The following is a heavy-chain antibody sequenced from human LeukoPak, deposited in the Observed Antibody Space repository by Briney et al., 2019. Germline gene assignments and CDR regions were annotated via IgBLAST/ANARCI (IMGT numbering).Heavy chain of an antibody. CDR2: INHSGST. D-gene: IGHD3-3*01. V-gene: IGHV4-34*01. CDR1: XGSFSGYY. J-gene: IGHJ4*02. CDR3: ARGLTRTVPHHFDY. Sequence: XGSFSGYYWGWIRQPPGKGLEWIGEINHSGSTNYNPSLKSRVTISVDTSKNQFSLKLSSVTAADTAVYYCARGLTRTVPHHFDYWGQGTLVTVSS.